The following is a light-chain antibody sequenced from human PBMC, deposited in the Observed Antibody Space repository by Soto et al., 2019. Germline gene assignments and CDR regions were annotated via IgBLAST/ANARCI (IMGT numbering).Light chain of an antibody. CDR2: DAS. CDR3: KQYTDYPIT. V-gene: IGKV1-5*01. CDR1: QRISRW. J-gene: IGKJ5*01. Sequence: DIQMTQSPSTLSASVGDRVTITCRASQRISRWLAWYQQKPGKAPKLLMYDASSLESGVPLRFSGSGYETEFTLTICSMQPDDLETNYCKQYTDYPITFGQEKRLEIK.